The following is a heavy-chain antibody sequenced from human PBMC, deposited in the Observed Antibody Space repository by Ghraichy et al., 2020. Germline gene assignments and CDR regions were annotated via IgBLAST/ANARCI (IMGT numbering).Heavy chain of an antibody. Sequence: SQTLSLTCTVSGGSISSGDHYWSWIRQPPGKGLEWIGYIYYSGTTYYNPSLKSRVTISIDTSKNQFSLKVTSVTAADTAVYYCVRDVNGYNYLDYWGQGTLVTVSS. CDR2: IYYSGTT. V-gene: IGHV4-30-4*01. CDR1: GGSISSGDHY. J-gene: IGHJ4*02. D-gene: IGHD5-24*01. CDR3: VRDVNGYNYLDY.